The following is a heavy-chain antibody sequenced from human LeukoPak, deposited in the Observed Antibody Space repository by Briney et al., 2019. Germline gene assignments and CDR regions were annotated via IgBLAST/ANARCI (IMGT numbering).Heavy chain of an antibody. CDR2: LYSDGNT. CDR3: ARGVEPLAANTLAY. Sequence: GGSLRFSCAASGFTVITNDMTWVRQAPGKGLEWVSVLYSDGNTKYADSVQGRFTISRDNSKNTLYLEMNSLSPDDTAVYYCARGVEPLAANTLAYWGQGTLVTVYS. CDR1: GFTVITND. D-gene: IGHD1-14*01. V-gene: IGHV3-53*01. J-gene: IGHJ4*02.